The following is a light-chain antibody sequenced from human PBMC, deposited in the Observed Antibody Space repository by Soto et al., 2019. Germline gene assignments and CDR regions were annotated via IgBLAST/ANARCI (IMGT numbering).Light chain of an antibody. CDR1: QDIATY. Sequence: DIQMTQSPSSLSASVGNRVTITCQASQDIATYLNWYQQKPGKAPNLLIYDASNLETGVPSRFSGGGSGTHFTFTISNLQPEDIATYYCQQYDNTPPTWTLGQGTKVDIK. V-gene: IGKV1-33*01. CDR2: DAS. CDR3: QQYDNTPPTWT. J-gene: IGKJ1*01.